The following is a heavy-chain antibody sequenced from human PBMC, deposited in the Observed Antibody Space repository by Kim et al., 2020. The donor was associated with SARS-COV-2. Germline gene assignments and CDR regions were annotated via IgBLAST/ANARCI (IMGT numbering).Heavy chain of an antibody. J-gene: IGHJ6*02. CDR2: IYWDVDK. CDR3: AHSYYDYIWGSYRSGYYYGMDV. CDR1: GFSLSTSGVG. V-gene: IGHV2-5*02. Sequence: SGPTLVNPTQTLTLTCTFSGFSLSTSGVGVGWIRQPPGKALEWLALIYWDVDKRYSPSLKSRLTITKDTSKNQVVLTMTNMDPVDTATYYCAHSYYDYIWGSYRSGYYYGMDVWGQGTTVTVSS. D-gene: IGHD3-16*02.